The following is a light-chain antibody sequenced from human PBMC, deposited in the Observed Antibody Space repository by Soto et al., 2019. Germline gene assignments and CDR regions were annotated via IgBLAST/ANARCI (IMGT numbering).Light chain of an antibody. CDR1: QSITSN. J-gene: IGKJ1*01. CDR2: GAS. V-gene: IGKV3-15*01. CDR3: QQYNNWPPWT. Sequence: EIVMTQSPDTLSVSPGERATLSCRASQSITSNVAWYQQKPGQAPRLLIYGASTRATGIPARFSGSGSGTEFTLNISSLQSEDFAVYYCQQYNNWPPWTFGQGTKVEVK.